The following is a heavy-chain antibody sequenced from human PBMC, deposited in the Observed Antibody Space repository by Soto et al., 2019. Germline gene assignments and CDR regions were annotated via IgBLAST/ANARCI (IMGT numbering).Heavy chain of an antibody. Sequence: ASVKVSCKASGYTFTSYGISWVRQAPGQGLEWMGWISAYNGNTNYAQKLQGRVTMTTDTSTSTAYMELRSLRSDDTAVYYCARLDMTTVTTTLLYYYGMDVWGQGTTVTVPS. CDR2: ISAYNGNT. CDR3: ARLDMTTVTTTLLYYYGMDV. CDR1: GYTFTSYG. D-gene: IGHD4-4*01. V-gene: IGHV1-18*01. J-gene: IGHJ6*02.